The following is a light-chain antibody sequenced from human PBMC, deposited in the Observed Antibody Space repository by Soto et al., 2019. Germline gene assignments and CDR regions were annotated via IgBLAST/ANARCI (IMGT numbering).Light chain of an antibody. CDR3: AAWDDSLNGYV. V-gene: IGLV1-44*01. CDR2: SNI. CDR1: TSNIGSNP. Sequence: QSVLTQPPSASGTPGQRVTISCSGTTSNIGSNPVNWYQQLPGTAPKLLIYSNIQRPLGVPDRLSGSKSGTSASLAIRGLQSEDEADYYCAAWDDSLNGYVFGTGTKLTVL. J-gene: IGLJ1*01.